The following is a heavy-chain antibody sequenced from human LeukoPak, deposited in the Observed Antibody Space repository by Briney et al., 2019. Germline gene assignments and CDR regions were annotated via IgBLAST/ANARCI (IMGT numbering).Heavy chain of an antibody. CDR2: ISPNSGGT. CDR1: GYTFIGYY. J-gene: IGHJ4*02. V-gene: IGHV1-2*02. CDR3: ARGRSSGNYYYFDY. Sequence: GASVKVPCKASGYTFIGYYMHWVRQAPGQGLEWMGWISPNSGGTNYAQKFQGRVTMTRDTSISTAYMELSRLRSDDTAVYYCARGRSSGNYYYFDYWGQGTLVTVSS. D-gene: IGHD1-26*01.